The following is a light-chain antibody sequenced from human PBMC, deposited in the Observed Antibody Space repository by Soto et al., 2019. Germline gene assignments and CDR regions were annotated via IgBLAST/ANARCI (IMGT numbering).Light chain of an antibody. Sequence: QSALTQPASVSGSPGQSITISCTGTSSDVGGYNYVSCYQQHPGKAPKLMIYDVSNRPSGVYNRFSGSKSGNTASLTISGLQAEDEADYYCSSYTSSSTLVVFGGGTKLTVL. J-gene: IGLJ2*01. CDR1: SSDVGGYNY. V-gene: IGLV2-14*01. CDR2: DVS. CDR3: SSYTSSSTLVV.